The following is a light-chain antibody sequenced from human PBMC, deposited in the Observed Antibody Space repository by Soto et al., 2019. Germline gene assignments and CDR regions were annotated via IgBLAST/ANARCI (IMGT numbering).Light chain of an antibody. J-gene: IGKJ1*01. Sequence: DVRMTKSTSSRSASVGDTSTITCRASQSISSYLNWYQKKPGKAPKLLIYAASSLQSGVPSRFSGSGSGTDFTLTISSLQHEDFATYYCQQSYSIPLTFGHGTKVDIK. CDR2: AAS. V-gene: IGKV1-39*01. CDR3: QQSYSIPLT. CDR1: QSISSY.